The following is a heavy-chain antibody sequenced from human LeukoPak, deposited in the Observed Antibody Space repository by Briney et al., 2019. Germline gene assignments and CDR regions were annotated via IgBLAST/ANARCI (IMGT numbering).Heavy chain of an antibody. J-gene: IGHJ3*02. CDR3: ANSGWVIQTTDAFDI. CDR1: GFTFSSYS. Sequence: GGSLRLSCAASGFTFSSYSMNWVRQAPGKGLEWVSSISSSSSYIYYADSVKGRFTISRDNAKNSLYLQMNSLRAEDTAVYYCANSGWVIQTTDAFDIWGQGTMVSVSS. CDR2: ISSSSSYI. V-gene: IGHV3-21*01. D-gene: IGHD1/OR15-1a*01.